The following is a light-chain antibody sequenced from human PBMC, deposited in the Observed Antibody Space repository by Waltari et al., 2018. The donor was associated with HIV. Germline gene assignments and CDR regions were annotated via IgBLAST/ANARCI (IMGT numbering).Light chain of an antibody. Sequence: EIVMMQSPATLSVSPGERATLSCRASQSVSSNLAWYQQKPGQAPRLLIYGASTRATGIPARFSGSGSGTEFTLTISSLQSEDFAVYYCQQYNNCPLTFGGGTKVEIK. V-gene: IGKV3D-15*02. CDR1: QSVSSN. CDR3: QQYNNCPLT. J-gene: IGKJ4*01. CDR2: GAS.